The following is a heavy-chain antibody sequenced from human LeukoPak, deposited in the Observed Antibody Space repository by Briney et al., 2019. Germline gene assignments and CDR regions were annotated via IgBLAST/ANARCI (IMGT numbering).Heavy chain of an antibody. V-gene: IGHV3-23*01. CDR2: ICSNDNNT. CDR1: GFTFSSYA. J-gene: IGHJ4*02. CDR3: AKGTSSSCYSAPNY. D-gene: IGHD2-15*01. Sequence: GGSLRLSCAASGFTFSSYAMNWVRQAPGKGLEWVSAICSNDNNTYYANSVKGRFTISRDNSKNTLSLQLNSLRAEGTAVYYCAKGTSSSCYSAPNYWGQGTLVTVSS.